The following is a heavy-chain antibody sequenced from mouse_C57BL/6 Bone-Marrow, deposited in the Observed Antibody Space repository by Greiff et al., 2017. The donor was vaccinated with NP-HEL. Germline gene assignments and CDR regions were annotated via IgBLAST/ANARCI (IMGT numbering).Heavy chain of an antibody. D-gene: IGHD1-1*01. CDR1: GYAFSSSW. V-gene: IGHV1-82*01. J-gene: IGHJ1*03. Sequence: VQLKESGPELVKPGASVKISCKASGYAFSSSWMNWVKQRPGKGLEWIGRIYPGDGDTNYNGKFKGKATLTADKSSSTAYMQLSSLTSEDSAVYFCASFYYYGSSYCWYFDVWGTGTTVTVSS. CDR2: IYPGDGDT. CDR3: ASFYYYGSSYCWYFDV.